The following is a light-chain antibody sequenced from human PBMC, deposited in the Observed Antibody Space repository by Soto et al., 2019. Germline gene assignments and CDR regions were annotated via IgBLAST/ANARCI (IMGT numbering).Light chain of an antibody. J-gene: IGKJ1*01. Sequence: DIQMTQSASTLSASVGDRVTITCRASQSISSWLAWYQQKPGKAPKLLIYKASSLESGVPARFSGSGSWTEFTLTISSLQPDDFATYYCQQYNSYPWTFGEGTKVELK. CDR2: KAS. CDR3: QQYNSYPWT. V-gene: IGKV1-5*03. CDR1: QSISSW.